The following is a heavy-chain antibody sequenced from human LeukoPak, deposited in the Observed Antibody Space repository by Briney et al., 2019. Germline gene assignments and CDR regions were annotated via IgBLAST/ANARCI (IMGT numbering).Heavy chain of an antibody. Sequence: GGSLRLSCAASGFTFSNYAMSWVRQAPGKGLEWVSTISGGGVSTYYADSVKGRFTISRDNSKNTLYLQMNSLRAEDTAVYYCAKGGSFSHFDPWGQGTLVTDSS. CDR3: AKGGSFSHFDP. CDR2: ISGGGVST. V-gene: IGHV3-23*01. J-gene: IGHJ5*02. CDR1: GFTFSNYA.